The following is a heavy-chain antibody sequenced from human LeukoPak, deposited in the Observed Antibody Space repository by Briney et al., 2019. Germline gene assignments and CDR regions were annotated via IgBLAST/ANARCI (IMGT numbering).Heavy chain of an antibody. CDR1: GGTFINYA. CDR2: IIHILGIA. J-gene: IGHJ3*02. CDR3: AEYYYDRSGYYRTDAFDI. D-gene: IGHD3-22*01. Sequence: SVKVSCKASGGTFINYAISWVRQAPGQGVEWMGRIIHILGIANYAQNFQGRVTITADKSTSTAYMELSSLRSEDTAVYYCAEYYYDRSGYYRTDAFDIWGQGTMVTVSA. V-gene: IGHV1-69*04.